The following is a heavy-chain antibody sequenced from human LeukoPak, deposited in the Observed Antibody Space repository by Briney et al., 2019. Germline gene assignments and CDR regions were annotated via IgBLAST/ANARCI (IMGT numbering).Heavy chain of an antibody. D-gene: IGHD2-21*01. V-gene: IGHV1-46*01. CDR2: INPSGGST. CDR1: GYTFTSYY. CDR3: ARVDCGSADCLGAFDF. Sequence: ASVKVSCKASGYTFTSYYMHWVRQAPGQGLEWMGIINPSGGSTSYAQKFQGRVTMTRDMSTSTVYMELSSLRAEDTAVYYCARVDCGSADCLGAFDFWGQGTMVTVSS. J-gene: IGHJ3*01.